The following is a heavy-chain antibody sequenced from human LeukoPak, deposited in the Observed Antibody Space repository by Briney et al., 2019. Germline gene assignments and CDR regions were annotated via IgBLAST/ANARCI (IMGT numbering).Heavy chain of an antibody. CDR1: GGSISSSNYY. J-gene: IGHJ5*02. V-gene: IGHV4-39*01. Sequence: SETLSLTCTVSGGSISSSNYYWGWIRQPPGKGLEWIANIYYSGSTYHYPSLKSRVTISVDTSKDQFSLKLTSVTVADTAVYYCAKGAGPPWFDPWGQGTLVTVSS. CDR2: IYYSGST. CDR3: AKGAGPPWFDP. D-gene: IGHD6-19*01.